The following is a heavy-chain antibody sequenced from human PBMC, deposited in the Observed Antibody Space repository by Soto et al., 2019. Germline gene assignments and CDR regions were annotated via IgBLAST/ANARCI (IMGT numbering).Heavy chain of an antibody. CDR2: ISQDGDNK. CDR3: GVFGVIREGFDP. V-gene: IGHV3-30*03. CDR1: GFTFNTYG. J-gene: IGHJ5*02. D-gene: IGHD3-3*01. Sequence: QVHLVESGGGVVQPGRSPRLSCAASGFTFNTYGMHWVRQAPGKGLEWVTAISQDGDNKYYADSVKGRFTVSRDNSKSMVFLQMNGLRAEDTAVYYCGVFGVIREGFDPWGQGTLVTVSS.